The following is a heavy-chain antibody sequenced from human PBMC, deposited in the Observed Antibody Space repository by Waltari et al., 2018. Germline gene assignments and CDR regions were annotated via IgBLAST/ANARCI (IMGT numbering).Heavy chain of an antibody. CDR3: ARSGNYDYVWGSYRAGYYFDY. CDR2: IKHSGTT. V-gene: IGHV4-34*01. CDR1: GGSFSGYY. J-gene: IGHJ4*02. D-gene: IGHD3-16*02. Sequence: QVQLQQWGAGLLKPSATLSLTCAVYGGSFSGYYWSWIRQPPGKGLEWIGEIKHSGTTNYNPSLKSRVTISVDTSKNQFSLKLSSVTAADTAVYYCARSGNYDYVWGSYRAGYYFDYWGQGTLVTVSS.